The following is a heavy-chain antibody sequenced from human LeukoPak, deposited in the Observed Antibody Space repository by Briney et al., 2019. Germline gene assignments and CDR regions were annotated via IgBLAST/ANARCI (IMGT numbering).Heavy chain of an antibody. CDR1: GGSISSYY. D-gene: IGHD3-16*02. V-gene: IGHV4-4*07. J-gene: IGHJ4*02. CDR3: ARERDDYVWGSYRYTDRYFGY. CDR2: IYTSGST. Sequence: PSETLSLTCTVSGGSISSYYWSWIRQPAGKGLEWIGRIYTSGSTNYNPSLKSRVTMSVDTSKNQFSLKLSSVTAADTAVYYCARERDDYVWGSYRYTDRYFGYWGQGTLVTVSS.